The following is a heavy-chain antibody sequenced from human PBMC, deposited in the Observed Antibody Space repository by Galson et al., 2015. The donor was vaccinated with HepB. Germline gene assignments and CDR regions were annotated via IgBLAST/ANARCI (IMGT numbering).Heavy chain of an antibody. J-gene: IGHJ4*02. CDR2: IIPIFGTA. CDR3: ARDGERNGYNFDY. D-gene: IGHD5-24*01. Sequence: SVKVSCKASGGTFSSYAISWVRQAPGQGLEWMGGIIPIFGTANYAQKFQGRVTITADESTSTAYMELSSLRSEDTAVYYCARDGERNGYNFDYWGQGTLVTVSS. CDR1: GGTFSSYA. V-gene: IGHV1-69*13.